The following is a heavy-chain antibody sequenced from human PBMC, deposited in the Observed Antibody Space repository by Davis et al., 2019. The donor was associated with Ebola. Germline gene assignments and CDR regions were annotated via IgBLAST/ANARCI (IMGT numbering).Heavy chain of an antibody. V-gene: IGHV3-7*01. Sequence: PGGSLRLSCAASGFTFSSYWMSWVRQAPGKGLEWVANIKQDGSEKYYVDSVKGRFTISRDNAKNSLYLQMNSLRAEDTAVYYCARFGSSWKTHFDYWGQGTLVTVSS. CDR3: ARFGSSWKTHFDY. CDR2: IKQDGSEK. D-gene: IGHD6-13*01. J-gene: IGHJ4*02. CDR1: GFTFSSYW.